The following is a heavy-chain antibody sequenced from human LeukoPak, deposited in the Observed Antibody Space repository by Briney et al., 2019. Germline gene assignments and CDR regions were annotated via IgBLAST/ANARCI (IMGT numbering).Heavy chain of an antibody. J-gene: IGHJ5*02. D-gene: IGHD5-24*01. CDR2: IYHSGST. CDR1: GYSISSGYY. CDR3: ARDLDGQFDP. Sequence: SETLSLTCAVSGYSISSGYYWGWIRQPPGKGLEWIGSIYHSGSTYYNPSLKSRVTISVDTSKNQFSLKLSSVTAADTAVYYCARDLDGQFDPWGQGTLVTVSS. V-gene: IGHV4-38-2*02.